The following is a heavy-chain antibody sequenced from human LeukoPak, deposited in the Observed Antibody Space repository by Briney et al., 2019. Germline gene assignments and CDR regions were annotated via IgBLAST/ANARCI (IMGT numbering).Heavy chain of an antibody. D-gene: IGHD1-14*01. J-gene: IGHJ4*02. CDR2: INPNSGGT. CDR3: ARIGYNHYFDY. CDR1: GYTFTNYG. V-gene: IGHV1-2*02. Sequence: ASVKVSCKTSGYTFTNYGISWVRQAPGLGLEWMGWINPNSGGTNSAQTFQGRVTMTRDTSITTAYLDLSRLRSDDTAVYYCARIGYNHYFDYWGQGILVTVFS.